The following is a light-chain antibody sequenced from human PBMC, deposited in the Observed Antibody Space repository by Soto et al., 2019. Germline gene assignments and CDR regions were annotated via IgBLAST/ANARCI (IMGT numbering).Light chain of an antibody. J-gene: IGLJ2*01. Sequence: NFMLTQTHSVSESPGKTITISCTRSSGSIASNFVQWYRQRPGSAPTIVIYEDNRRPSGVPGRFSGSIDTSSNSASLTISGLTAEDEGDYSCQSSKSDTHVVFGGVTKLTVL. CDR3: QSSKSDTHVV. V-gene: IGLV6-57*03. CDR1: SGSIASNF. CDR2: EDN.